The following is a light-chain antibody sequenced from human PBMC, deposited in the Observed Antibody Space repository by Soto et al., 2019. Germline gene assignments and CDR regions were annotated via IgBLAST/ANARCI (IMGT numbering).Light chain of an antibody. CDR2: DVS. CDR1: ASDIGYYNF. Sequence: QSALTQPASVSGSLGQSITISCTGAASDIGYYNFVSWYQQHPAPAPQLIIYDVSHRPSGISFRFSGSQSGNTASLTISGLRAEDEAAYYCASYTGTDTPWVFGGGTKLTVL. CDR3: ASYTGTDTPWV. V-gene: IGLV2-14*03. J-gene: IGLJ3*02.